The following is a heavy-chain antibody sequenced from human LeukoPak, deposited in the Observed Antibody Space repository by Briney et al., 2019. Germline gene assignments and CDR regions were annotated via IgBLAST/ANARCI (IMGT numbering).Heavy chain of an antibody. D-gene: IGHD6-6*01. J-gene: IGHJ4*02. CDR1: GFTFHDYA. CDR2: ISWNSGSI. V-gene: IGHV3-9*03. Sequence: PGGSLRLSCAASGFTFHDYAMHWVRQAPGKGLEWVSGISWNSGSIGYADSVKGRFTISRDNAKNSLYLQMNSLGAEDMRLYYCARAYSSSSYFDYWGQGTLVTVSS. CDR3: ARAYSSSSYFDY.